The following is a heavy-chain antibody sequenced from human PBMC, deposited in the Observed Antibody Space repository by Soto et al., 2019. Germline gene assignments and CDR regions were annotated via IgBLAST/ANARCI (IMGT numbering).Heavy chain of an antibody. CDR2: ISGSGDST. D-gene: IGHD3-10*01. CDR3: TKEGGQWVRGLIITFGYFDY. Sequence: GSLRLSCAASGFTFSTYAMNWVRQAPGRGLEWLSGISGSGDSTYYADSVKGRFTISRDNSKNTLYLQMNSLRAEDTALYYCTKEGGQWVRGLIITFGYFDYWGQGALVTV. V-gene: IGHV3-23*01. J-gene: IGHJ4*02. CDR1: GFTFSTYA.